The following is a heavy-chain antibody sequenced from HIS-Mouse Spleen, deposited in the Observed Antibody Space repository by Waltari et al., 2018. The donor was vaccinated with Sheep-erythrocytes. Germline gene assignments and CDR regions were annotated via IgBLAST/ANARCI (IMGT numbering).Heavy chain of an antibody. V-gene: IGHV3-30*18. CDR1: GFTFSTFG. CDR2: ISYDGSNK. J-gene: IGHJ3*02. Sequence: QVQLVESGGGVVQPGRSLRLSCVASGFTFSTFGMHWVRQAPGKGLEWVAVISYDGSNKYYADSVKGRFTISRDNSKNTLYLQMNSLRAEDTAVYYCAKGDAMVYDAFDIWGQGTMVTVSS. D-gene: IGHD2-8*01. CDR3: AKGDAMVYDAFDI.